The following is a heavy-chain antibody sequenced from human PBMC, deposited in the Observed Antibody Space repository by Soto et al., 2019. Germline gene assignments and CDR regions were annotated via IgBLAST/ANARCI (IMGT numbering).Heavy chain of an antibody. CDR1: GGTFSSYA. D-gene: IGHD2-15*01. CDR3: ARARPALLLTYYGMDV. V-gene: IGHV1-69*01. J-gene: IGHJ6*02. Sequence: QVQLVQSGAEVKKPGSSVKVSCKASGGTFSSYAISWVRQAPGQGLEWMGGIMPIFGTANYAQKFQGRVTITEDESTSTAYMELSRLRSEDTAVYYCARARPALLLTYYGMDVWGQGTTVTVSS. CDR2: IMPIFGTA.